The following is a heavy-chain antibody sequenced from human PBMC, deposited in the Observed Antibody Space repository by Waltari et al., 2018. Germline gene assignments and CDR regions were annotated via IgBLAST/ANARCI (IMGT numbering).Heavy chain of an antibody. D-gene: IGHD4-4*01. CDR3: ARDGHDYSNHYYYYYGMDV. Sequence: QVQLQESGPGLVKPSETLSLTCTVSGGSISSYYWSWIRQPAGKGLEWIGRIYTGGSTNYNPSLKSRVTISVDKSKNQLSLKLSSVTAADTAVYYCARDGHDYSNHYYYYYGMDVWGQGTTVTVSS. CDR2: IYTGGST. J-gene: IGHJ6*02. CDR1: GGSISSYY. V-gene: IGHV4-4*07.